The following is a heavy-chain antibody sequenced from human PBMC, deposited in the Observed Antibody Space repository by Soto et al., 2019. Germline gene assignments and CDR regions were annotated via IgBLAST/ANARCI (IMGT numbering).Heavy chain of an antibody. CDR1: GYSFTSYW. Sequence: PGESLKISCKGSGYSFTSYWIGWVRQMPGKGPEWMGIIYPGDSDTRYSPSFQGQVTISADKSISTAYLQWSSLKASDTAMYYCARHESCTNGVCSYGMDVWGQGTTVTVSS. V-gene: IGHV5-51*01. CDR2: IYPGDSDT. CDR3: ARHESCTNGVCSYGMDV. D-gene: IGHD2-8*01. J-gene: IGHJ6*02.